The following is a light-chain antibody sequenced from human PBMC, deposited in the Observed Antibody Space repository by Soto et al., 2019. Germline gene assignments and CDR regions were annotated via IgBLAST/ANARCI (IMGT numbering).Light chain of an antibody. Sequence: DIQLTQSPSVLSASVGDTVTITCRASQALSNYLAWYQQKPGKAPDLLIYSASTLQSGVPSRFSGSGSGTDFTLTISSLQPEDFATYYCQQVNVYPSTFGGGTKVDIK. CDR3: QQVNVYPST. J-gene: IGKJ4*01. V-gene: IGKV1-9*01. CDR1: QALSNY. CDR2: SAS.